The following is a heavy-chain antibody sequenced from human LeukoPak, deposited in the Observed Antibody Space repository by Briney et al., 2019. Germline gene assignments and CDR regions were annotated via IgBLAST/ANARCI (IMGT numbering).Heavy chain of an antibody. D-gene: IGHD5-18*01. V-gene: IGHV3-21*01. CDR3: ARAGDNTTMVTQ. CDR2: ISSGSNYI. Sequence: GGSLRLSCAVSGFSFSSYGINWVRQAPGKGLEWVSFISSGSNYIYYADSVKGRFTISRDNAITSLYLQMNSLRPEDTAVYYCARAGDNTTMVTQWGQGTLVTVSS. CDR1: GFSFSSYG. J-gene: IGHJ4*02.